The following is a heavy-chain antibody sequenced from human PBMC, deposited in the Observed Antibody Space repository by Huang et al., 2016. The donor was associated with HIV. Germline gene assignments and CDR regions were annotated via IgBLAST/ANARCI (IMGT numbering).Heavy chain of an antibody. J-gene: IGHJ2*01. CDR1: GGSINSYY. CDR3: ARNYYDNVDWYFDL. D-gene: IGHD3-22*01. Sequence: QVQLQESGPGLVKPSETLSLTCTVSGGSINSYYWSWIRQPPGKGLEWIGYIHYSGSNIYNPSLKRRVTISVDTSKNQFSLKLSSVTAADTAMYYCARNYYDNVDWYFDLWGRGTLVTVSS. CDR2: IHYSGSN. V-gene: IGHV4-59*01.